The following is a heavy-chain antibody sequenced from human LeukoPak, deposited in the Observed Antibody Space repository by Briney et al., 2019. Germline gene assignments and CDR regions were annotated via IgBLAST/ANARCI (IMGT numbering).Heavy chain of an antibody. CDR2: IHPNSGGT. J-gene: IGHJ5*02. V-gene: IGHV1-2*02. Sequence: ASVKVSCKAYGYTFIGYYMHWVRQAPGQGLEWVGWIHPNSGGTNYAQKFQGRVTMTSDTSISTAYMELSSLRSDDTAVYYCSRGVFDHWGQGTLVTVSS. D-gene: IGHD6-6*01. CDR1: GYTFIGYY. CDR3: SRGVFDH.